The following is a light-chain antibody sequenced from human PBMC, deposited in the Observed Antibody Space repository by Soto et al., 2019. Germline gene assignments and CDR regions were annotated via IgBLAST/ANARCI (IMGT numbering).Light chain of an antibody. CDR1: QSISRY. V-gene: IGKV1-39*01. Sequence: DIQMTQSPSSLSASVGDRVTITCRASQSISRYLNWYQQKPGKAPKLLIFGVSSLQSGVPSRFSGSGSGTDFTLTISCLQSEDFATYYCQQYYSYPPTFGQGTKVDIK. J-gene: IGKJ1*01. CDR3: QQYYSYPPT. CDR2: GVS.